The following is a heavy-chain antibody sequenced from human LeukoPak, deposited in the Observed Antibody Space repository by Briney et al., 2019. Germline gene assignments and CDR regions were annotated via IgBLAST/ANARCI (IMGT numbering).Heavy chain of an antibody. Sequence: SETLSLTCTVSGDSINSCYWSWIRQPAGKGLEWIGRIYTSGITNYNPSLKGRVTMSVDTSKNQFSLKLSSLTAADTAVYYCARVPLRRSVFDIWGQGTMVTVSS. D-gene: IGHD3-3*01. V-gene: IGHV4-4*07. CDR2: IYTSGIT. CDR1: GDSINSCY. CDR3: ARVPLRRSVFDI. J-gene: IGHJ3*02.